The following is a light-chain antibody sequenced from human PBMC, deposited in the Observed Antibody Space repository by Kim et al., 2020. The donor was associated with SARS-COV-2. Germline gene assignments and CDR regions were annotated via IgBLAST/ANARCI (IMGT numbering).Light chain of an antibody. V-gene: IGKV3-11*01. J-gene: IGKJ4*01. Sequence: EIVLTQSPGTLSLSPGERATLSCRASQSVSSYLAWYQQKPGQAPRLLIYDASNRATGIPARFSGSGSGTDFTLTISSLEPEDFAVYYCQQRGSWPLTFGGGTKVDIK. CDR2: DAS. CDR3: QQRGSWPLT. CDR1: QSVSSY.